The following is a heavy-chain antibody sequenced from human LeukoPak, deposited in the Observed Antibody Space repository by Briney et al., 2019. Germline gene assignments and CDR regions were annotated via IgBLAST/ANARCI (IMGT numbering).Heavy chain of an antibody. Sequence: SETLSLTCTVSGGSISSYYWSWIRQPPGKGLEWIGYIYYSGSTNYNPSLKSRVTISVDTSKNQFSLKLSSVTAADTAVYYCARRNPTHDAFDIWGQGTMVTVSS. J-gene: IGHJ3*02. CDR2: IYYSGST. CDR1: GGSISSYY. V-gene: IGHV4-59*08. D-gene: IGHD1-14*01. CDR3: ARRNPTHDAFDI.